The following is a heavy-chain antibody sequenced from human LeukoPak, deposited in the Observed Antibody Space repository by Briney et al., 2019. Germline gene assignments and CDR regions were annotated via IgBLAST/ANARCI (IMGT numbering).Heavy chain of an antibody. V-gene: IGHV1-69*13. CDR2: IIPIFGTA. D-gene: IGHD3-22*01. Sequence: VASVNVSCKASGGTFSSYAISWVRQAPGQGLEWMGGIIPIFGTATYAQKFQGRVTITADESTSTAYMELSSLRSEDTAVYYCARGSDEGGRDYYDSSNYYYVPFDYWGQGTLVTVSS. CDR1: GGTFSSYA. J-gene: IGHJ4*02. CDR3: ARGSDEGGRDYYDSSNYYYVPFDY.